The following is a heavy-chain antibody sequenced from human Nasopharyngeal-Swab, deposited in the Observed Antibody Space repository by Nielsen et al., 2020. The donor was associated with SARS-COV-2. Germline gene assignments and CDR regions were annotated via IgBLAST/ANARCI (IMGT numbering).Heavy chain of an antibody. CDR3: AKAVYSSSAPYYYYGMDV. CDR2: ISWDGGST. Sequence: GESLKISCAASGFTFDDYTMHWVRQAPGKGLEWVSLISWDGGSTHYADSVKGRFTISRDNSKNSLYLQMNSLRTEDTALYYCAKAVYSSSAPYYYYGMDVWGQGTTVTVSS. J-gene: IGHJ6*02. D-gene: IGHD6-6*01. V-gene: IGHV3-43*01. CDR1: GFTFDDYT.